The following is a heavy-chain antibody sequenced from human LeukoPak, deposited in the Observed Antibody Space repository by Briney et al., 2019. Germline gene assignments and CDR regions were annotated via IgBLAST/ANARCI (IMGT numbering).Heavy chain of an antibody. V-gene: IGHV3-21*06. D-gene: IGHD1-14*01. CDR1: GLTFSTSG. CDR3: ATETNGRHYDY. CDR2: IGPTGSDR. J-gene: IGHJ4*02. Sequence: KPGGSLRLSCTASGLTFSTSGINWVRQAPGKGLEWVASIGPTGSDRYHADSIKGRFTISRDNANNFLYLQMNSLRAEDTAVYYCATETNGRHYDYWGQGTLVTVSS.